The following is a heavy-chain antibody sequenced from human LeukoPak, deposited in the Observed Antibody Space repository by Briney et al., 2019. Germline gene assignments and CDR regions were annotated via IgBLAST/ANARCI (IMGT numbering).Heavy chain of an antibody. CDR2: IYTSGST. D-gene: IGHD5-12*01. CDR1: GGSVSSGDYY. CDR3: VRGDMVAKDFDY. J-gene: IGHJ4*02. Sequence: SQTLSLTCTVSGGSVSSGDYYWTWIRQPAGKGLEWIGRIYTSGSTSYSPSLKSRVTISLDTSKNQFSLKLSSVTAADTAVYYCVRGDMVAKDFDYWGQGTLVTVSS. V-gene: IGHV4-61*02.